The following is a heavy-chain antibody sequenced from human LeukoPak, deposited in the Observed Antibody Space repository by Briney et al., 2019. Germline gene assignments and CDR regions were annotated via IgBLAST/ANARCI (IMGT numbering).Heavy chain of an antibody. J-gene: IGHJ4*02. CDR3: AKEPMVRGVIPYYFDY. CDR1: GFTFSSYG. D-gene: IGHD3-10*01. Sequence: GGSLRLSCAASGFTFSSYGMEWVRQVPGKGLEWVTFIHYDGDYKYYADSVKGRFTISRDNSKNTLYLQMNSLRAEDTAVYYCAKEPMVRGVIPYYFDYWGQGTLVTVSS. V-gene: IGHV3-30*02. CDR2: IHYDGDYK.